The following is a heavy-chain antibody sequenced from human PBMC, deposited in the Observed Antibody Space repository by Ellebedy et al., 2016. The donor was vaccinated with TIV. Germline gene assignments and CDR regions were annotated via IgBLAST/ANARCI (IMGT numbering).Heavy chain of an antibody. D-gene: IGHD6-13*01. CDR2: ISHDGSNK. CDR3: ARGSSSRGYFDS. V-gene: IGHV3-30-3*01. J-gene: IGHJ4*02. CDR1: GFTFSYYS. Sequence: GESLKISXAASGFTFSYYSMHWVRQAPGKGLEWVAVISHDGSNKYHAESVKGRFIISRDDSKNTLYLQMNTLRTEDTALYFCARGSSSRGYFDSWGQGTLVTVSS.